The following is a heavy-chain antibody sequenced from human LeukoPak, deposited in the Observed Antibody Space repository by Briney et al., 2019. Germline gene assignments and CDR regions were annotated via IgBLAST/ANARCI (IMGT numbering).Heavy chain of an antibody. CDR3: ARGYHVYCSSTSCSNYFDY. V-gene: IGHV1-69*13. D-gene: IGHD2-2*01. CDR1: GGTFSSYA. J-gene: IGHJ4*02. Sequence: SVKVSCKASGGTFSSYAISWVRQAPGQGLEWMGGIIPIFGTANYAQKFQGRVTITADESTSTAYMELSSLRSEDTAVYYCARGYHVYCSSTSCSNYFDYWGQGTLVTVSS. CDR2: IIPIFGTA.